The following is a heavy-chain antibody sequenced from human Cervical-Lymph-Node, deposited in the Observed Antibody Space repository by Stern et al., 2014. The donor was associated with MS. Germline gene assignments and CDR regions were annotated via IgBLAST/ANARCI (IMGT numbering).Heavy chain of an antibody. V-gene: IGHV3-9*01. Sequence: QLVESGGGLVQPGRSLRLSCAASGFTFDDYAMHWVRQAPGKGPEWLSGISWNSGSIGYADSVKGRFTISRDNAKNSLYLQMNSLRAEDTALYYCAKDQDYGGSSSSFDYWGQGTLVTVSS. D-gene: IGHD4-23*01. CDR1: GFTFDDYA. J-gene: IGHJ4*02. CDR2: ISWNSGSI. CDR3: AKDQDYGGSSSSFDY.